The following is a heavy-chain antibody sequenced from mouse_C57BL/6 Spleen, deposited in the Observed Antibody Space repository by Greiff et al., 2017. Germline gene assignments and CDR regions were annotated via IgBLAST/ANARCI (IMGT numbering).Heavy chain of an antibody. CDR1: GFTFSDYG. CDR2: ISSGSSTI. V-gene: IGHV5-17*01. D-gene: IGHD2-1*01. J-gene: IGHJ4*01. Sequence: EVKLVESGGGLVKPGGSLKLSCAASGFTFSDYGMHWVRQAPEKGLEWVAYISSGSSTIYYADTVKGRFTISRDNAKNTLFLQMTSLRSEDTAMYYCARDLLWYAMDYWGQGTSVTVSS. CDR3: ARDLLWYAMDY.